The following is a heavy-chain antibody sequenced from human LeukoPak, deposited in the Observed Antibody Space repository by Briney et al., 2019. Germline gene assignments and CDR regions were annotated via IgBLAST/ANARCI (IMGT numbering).Heavy chain of an antibody. D-gene: IGHD4-17*01. J-gene: IGHJ2*01. V-gene: IGHV3-23*01. CDR2: LSASGGST. Sequence: GGSLRLSCASSGLTFSSYVMGWVRQAPGKGLEWVSTLSASGGSTFYAASVKGRFTVSRDNSKNTLFLQMNTLRAEDTAVYYCATLYGDYNWYFDLWGRGTLVTVSS. CDR1: GLTFSSYV. CDR3: ATLYGDYNWYFDL.